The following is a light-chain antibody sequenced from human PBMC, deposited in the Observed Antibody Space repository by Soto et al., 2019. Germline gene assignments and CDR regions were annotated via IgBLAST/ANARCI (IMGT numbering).Light chain of an antibody. Sequence: QLVLTQPPSASGTPGQRATISCSGSSSNIGSNTVNWYQQLPGTAPKLLIYSNNQRPSGVPDRFSGSKSGTSASLAISGLQSEDEADYYCAAWEDSLNVPVFGGGTKLTVL. CDR3: AAWEDSLNVPV. V-gene: IGLV1-44*01. CDR1: SSNIGSNT. CDR2: SNN. J-gene: IGLJ2*01.